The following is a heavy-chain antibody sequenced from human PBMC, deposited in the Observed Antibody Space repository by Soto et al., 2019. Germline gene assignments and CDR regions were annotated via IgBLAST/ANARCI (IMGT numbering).Heavy chain of an antibody. D-gene: IGHD1-26*01. CDR1: GFTFTKAY. CDR2: IKGSHAGGTT. V-gene: IGHV3-15*01. J-gene: IGHJ4*02. Sequence: EVPLVESGGGLVEPGGSIRLSCVASGFTFTKAYMTWVRQAPGKGLEWVGRIKGSHAGGTTDYATSVKGRFTISRDDSKNTLYLQMNSLKTEDTSVYYCATEGGYPGRNFYGAYWGQGTLVTVSS. CDR3: ATEGGYPGRNFYGAY.